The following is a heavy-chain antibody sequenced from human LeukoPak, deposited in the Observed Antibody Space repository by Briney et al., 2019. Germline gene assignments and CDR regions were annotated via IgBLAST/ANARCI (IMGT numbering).Heavy chain of an antibody. CDR2: INHSGST. V-gene: IGHV4-34*01. J-gene: IGHJ4*02. Sequence: SETLSLTCAVYGGSFSGYYWSWIRQPPGKGLEWIGEINHSGSTNYNPSLKSRVTISVDTSKNQFSLKLSSVTAAGTAVYYCARSRGYCSGGSCYYFDYWGQGTLVTVSS. CDR3: ARSRGYCSGGSCYYFDY. D-gene: IGHD2-15*01. CDR1: GGSFSGYY.